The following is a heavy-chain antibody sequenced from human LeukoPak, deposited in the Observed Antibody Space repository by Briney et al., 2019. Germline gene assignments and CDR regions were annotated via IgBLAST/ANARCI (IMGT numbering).Heavy chain of an antibody. J-gene: IGHJ4*02. CDR1: GGSISSSSYY. Sequence: SETLSLTCTVSGGSISSSSYYWGWIRHPPGKGLEWIGSIYNSGSTYYNPSLKSRITISVDTSKNQFSLRLRSVTAADTATYYCARDRLWIEPLDYWGQGTLVIVSS. V-gene: IGHV4-39*07. CDR3: ARDRLWIEPLDY. D-gene: IGHD5-18*01. CDR2: IYNSGST.